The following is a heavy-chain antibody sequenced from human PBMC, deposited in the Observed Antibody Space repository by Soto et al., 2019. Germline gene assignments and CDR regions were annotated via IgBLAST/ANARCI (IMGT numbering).Heavy chain of an antibody. CDR3: ALRMVDSYDY. CDR1: GFTFSSYV. J-gene: IGHJ4*02. CDR2: ISGTTGNT. D-gene: IGHD2-8*01. Sequence: EVQLLESGGGLVQPGGSLRLSCAASGFTFSSYVMSWVRQPPGKGLEWVSSISGTTGNTYYADSVKGRFTISRDNSKNTLYLQMNSLRAEDTAVYYCALRMVDSYDYWGQGTLVTVSS. V-gene: IGHV3-23*01.